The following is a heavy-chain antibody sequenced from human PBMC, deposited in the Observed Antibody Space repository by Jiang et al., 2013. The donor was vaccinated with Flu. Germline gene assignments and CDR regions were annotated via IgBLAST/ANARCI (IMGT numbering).Heavy chain of an antibody. CDR3: ARAKVPAATIFDY. D-gene: IGHD2-2*01. CDR2: YGSGGST. J-gene: IGHJ4*02. V-gene: IGHV3-23*01. Sequence: EWVVSYYGSGGSTYYADSVKGRFTISRDNSKNTLYLQMNSLRAEDTAVYYCARAKVPAATIFDYWGQGTLVTVSS.